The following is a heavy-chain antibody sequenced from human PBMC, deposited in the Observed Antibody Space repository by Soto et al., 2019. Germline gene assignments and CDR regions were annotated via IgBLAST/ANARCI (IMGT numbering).Heavy chain of an antibody. CDR3: EHSPWAHIGRTHHFDY. CDR1: GFSLSTSEVG. CDR2: IYWNDAK. D-gene: IGHD7-27*01. J-gene: IGHJ4*02. Sequence: QITLKESGPPLVKPTQTLTLTCSFSGFSLSTSEVGVAWIRQSPGKALEWLAHIYWNDAKYYSPSLNDRLTVTKDTSKNQAVLIVTNMDPMDTATYYCEHSPWAHIGRTHHFDYWGQGILVTVSS. V-gene: IGHV2-5*01.